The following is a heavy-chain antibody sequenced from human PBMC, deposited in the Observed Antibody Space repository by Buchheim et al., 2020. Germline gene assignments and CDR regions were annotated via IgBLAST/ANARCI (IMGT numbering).Heavy chain of an antibody. D-gene: IGHD3-10*01. V-gene: IGHV4-34*01. CDR3: ARAIGYYYGSGSYYNALTLDY. CDR2: INHSGST. J-gene: IGHJ4*02. Sequence: QVQLQQWGAGLLKPSETLSLTCAVYGGSFSGYYWSWIRQPPGKGLEWIGEINHSGSTNYNPSLKSRVTISVDTSKNQFSLKRSSVTAADTAVYYCARAIGYYYGSGSYYNALTLDYWGQGT. CDR1: GGSFSGYY.